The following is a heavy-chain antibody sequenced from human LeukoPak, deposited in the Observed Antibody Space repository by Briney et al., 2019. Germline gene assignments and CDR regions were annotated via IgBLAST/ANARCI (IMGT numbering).Heavy chain of an antibody. CDR2: ISAYNGNT. J-gene: IGHJ4*02. V-gene: IGHV1-18*01. Sequence: ASVKVSCKASGYTFISYGISWVRQAPGQGLEWMGWISAYNGNTNYAQKLQGRVTMTTDTSTNTAYMELRSLRSDDTAVYYCARGGYCGGDCYSIGYWGQGTLVTVSS. CDR3: ARGGYCGGDCYSIGY. D-gene: IGHD2-21*02. CDR1: GYTFISYG.